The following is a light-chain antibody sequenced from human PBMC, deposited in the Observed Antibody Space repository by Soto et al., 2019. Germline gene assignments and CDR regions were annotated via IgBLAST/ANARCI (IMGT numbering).Light chain of an antibody. Sequence: IQLTQSPSSLSASVGDRVTITCRASLGISSYLDWYQQKQGKAPKLLIYAASTLQSGVPSRFSGSGSGTDFTLTISSLQPEDFATYYCQQLNSYPLTFGGGTKVEIK. V-gene: IGKV1-9*01. CDR1: LGISSY. J-gene: IGKJ4*01. CDR2: AAS. CDR3: QQLNSYPLT.